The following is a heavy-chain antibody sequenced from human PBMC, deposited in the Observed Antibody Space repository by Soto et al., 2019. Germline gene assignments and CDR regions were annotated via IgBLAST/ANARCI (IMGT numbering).Heavy chain of an antibody. CDR3: ARANYDYMWGSYHGGFDY. CDR1: GFTFSSYA. D-gene: IGHD3-16*01. J-gene: IGHJ4*02. CDR2: ISYDGSNK. Sequence: QVQLVESGGGVVQPGRSLRLSCAAYGFTFSSYAMHWVRQSPGKGLEWVAVISYDGSNKYYADSVKGRFTISRDNSKNTLYLQMNILRAEDTAVYYCARANYDYMWGSYHGGFDYWGQGTLVTVSS. V-gene: IGHV3-30-3*01.